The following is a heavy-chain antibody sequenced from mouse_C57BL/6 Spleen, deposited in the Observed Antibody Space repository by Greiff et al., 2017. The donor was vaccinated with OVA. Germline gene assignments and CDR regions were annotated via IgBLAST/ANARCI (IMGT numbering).Heavy chain of an antibody. Sequence: QVQLQQSGAELVRPGASVKLSCKASGYTFTDYYINWVKQRPGQGLEWIARIYPGSGNTYYNEKFKGKATLTADKSSSTAYMQLSSLTSEDSAVYFCARRNYYGSNDYWGQGTTLTVSS. J-gene: IGHJ2*01. V-gene: IGHV1-76*01. CDR1: GYTFTDYY. CDR2: IYPGSGNT. D-gene: IGHD1-1*01. CDR3: ARRNYYGSNDY.